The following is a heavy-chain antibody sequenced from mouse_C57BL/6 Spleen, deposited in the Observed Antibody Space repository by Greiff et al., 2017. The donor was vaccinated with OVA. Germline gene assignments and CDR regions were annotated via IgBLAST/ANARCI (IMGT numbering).Heavy chain of an antibody. Sequence: QVQLKQSGAELVKPGASVKISCKASGYTFTDYYINWVKQRPGQGLEWIGKIGPGSGSNYYNEKFKGKATLTVDKSSSTAYMQLSSLTSGDSAVYVCDGEGLPLAMDDWGQGTSVTVSS. CDR3: DGEGLPLAMDD. J-gene: IGHJ4*01. CDR1: GYTFTDYY. V-gene: IGHV1-77*01. D-gene: IGHD2-2*01. CDR2: IGPGSGSN.